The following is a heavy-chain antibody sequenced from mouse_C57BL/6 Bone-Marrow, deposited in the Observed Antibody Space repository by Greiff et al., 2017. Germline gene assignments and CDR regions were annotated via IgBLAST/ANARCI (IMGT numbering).Heavy chain of an antibody. D-gene: IGHD2-1*01. CDR2: IYPSDSET. CDR3: AREGVYYGKGYFDV. Sequence: VQLQQSGAELVRPGSSVKLSCKASGYTFTSYWMDWVKQRPGQGLEWIGNIYPSDSETHYNQKFKDKATLTVDKSSSTAYMQLSSLTSEDSAVYYCAREGVYYGKGYFDVWGTGTTVTVSS. CDR1: GYTFTSYW. V-gene: IGHV1-61*01. J-gene: IGHJ1*03.